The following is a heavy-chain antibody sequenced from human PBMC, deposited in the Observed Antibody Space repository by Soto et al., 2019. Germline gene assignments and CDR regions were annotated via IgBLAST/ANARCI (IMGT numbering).Heavy chain of an antibody. Sequence: QVQLQESGPGLVKPSQTLSLTCTVSGGSISSGGYYWSWIRQHPGKGLEWIGYIYYSGSTYYDPYLLSRVTISIDTSTHQFLLKRNSVTDADTAVYACGRCPSTNANDWYFDLWGRGTLVTVSS. CDR2: IYYSGST. V-gene: IGHV4-31*03. J-gene: IGHJ2*01. D-gene: IGHD2-8*01. CDR3: GRCPSTNANDWYFDL. CDR1: GGSISSGGYY.